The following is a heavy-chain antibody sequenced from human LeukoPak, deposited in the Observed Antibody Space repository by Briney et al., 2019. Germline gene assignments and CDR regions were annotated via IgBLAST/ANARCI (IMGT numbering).Heavy chain of an antibody. D-gene: IGHD4-11*01. V-gene: IGHV1-18*01. CDR2: ISAYNGNT. CDR1: GYTFTSYG. J-gene: IGHJ4*02. CDR3: ARDPRSNYGDYVDY. Sequence: ASVKVSCKAFGYTFTSYGISWVRQAPGQGLEWMGWISAYNGNTNYAQKLQGRVTMTTDTSTSTAYMELRSLRSDDTAVYYCARDPRSNYGDYVDYWGQGTLVTVSS.